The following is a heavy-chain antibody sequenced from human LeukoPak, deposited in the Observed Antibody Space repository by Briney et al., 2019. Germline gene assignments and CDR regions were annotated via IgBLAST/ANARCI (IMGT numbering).Heavy chain of an antibody. CDR2: IKSKTDGGTT. CDR1: GFTVSSNY. Sequence: TGGPLRLSCAASGFTVSSNYMSWVRQAPGKGLEWVGRIKSKTDGGTTDYAAPVKGRFTISRDDSKNTLYLQMNSLKTEDTAVYYCTTDHPFKEWELPNPFGYWGQGTLVTVSS. V-gene: IGHV3-15*01. D-gene: IGHD1-26*01. J-gene: IGHJ4*02. CDR3: TTDHPFKEWELPNPFGY.